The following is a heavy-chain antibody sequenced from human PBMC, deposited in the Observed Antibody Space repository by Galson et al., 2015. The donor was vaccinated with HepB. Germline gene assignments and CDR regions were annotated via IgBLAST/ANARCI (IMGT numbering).Heavy chain of an antibody. V-gene: IGHV4-34*01. CDR2: INHSGSS. CDR1: GGSFSGYY. Sequence: SETLSLTCAVYGGSFSGYYWSWIRQPPGKWLEWNGEINHSGSSNYNPSLKSRVTISVDTSKNQFSLKLSSVTAADTAVYYCARGNLSPGIAVAGYYFDYWGQGTLVTVSS. J-gene: IGHJ4*02. D-gene: IGHD6-19*01. CDR3: ARGNLSPGIAVAGYYFDY.